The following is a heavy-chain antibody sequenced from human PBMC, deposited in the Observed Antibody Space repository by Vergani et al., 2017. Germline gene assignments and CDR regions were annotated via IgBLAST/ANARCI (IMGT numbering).Heavy chain of an antibody. Sequence: QLQLQESGPGLVKPSETLSLTCTVSGGSISSSSYYWGWIRQPPGKGLEWIGSIYYSGSTYYNPSLKSRVTISVATSKNQFSLKLSSVTAADTAVYYCARASGSVWSGYLFDYWGQGTLVTVSS. CDR2: IYYSGST. CDR3: ARASGSVWSGYLFDY. J-gene: IGHJ4*02. D-gene: IGHD3-3*01. V-gene: IGHV4-39*07. CDR1: GGSISSSSYY.